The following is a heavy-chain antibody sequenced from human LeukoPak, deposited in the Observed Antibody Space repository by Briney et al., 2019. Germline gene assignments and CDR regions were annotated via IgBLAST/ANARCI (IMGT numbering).Heavy chain of an antibody. CDR1: GFTFSSYW. V-gene: IGHV3-7*01. J-gene: IGHJ4*02. Sequence: GGSLRLSCAASGFTFSSYWMSWVRQAPGKGLEWVANIKQDGSEKYYVDSVKGRFTISRDNAKNSLYLQMNSLRAEDTAVYYCARDNFRLSGWYYFDYWGQGTLVTVSS. CDR2: IKQDGSEK. CDR3: ARDNFRLSGWYYFDY. D-gene: IGHD6-13*01.